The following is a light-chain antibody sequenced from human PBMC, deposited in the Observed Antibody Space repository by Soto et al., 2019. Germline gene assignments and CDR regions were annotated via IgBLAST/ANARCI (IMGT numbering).Light chain of an antibody. CDR3: QKYNSDTFP. Sequence: DIQMTQSPSSLSASVGDRVAITCRASQGISNYLAWYQQKPGKVPKLLIYAASTLQSGVPSRFSGSGSGTHFTLPLSSLQPEDVATYYCQKYNSDTFPFGPGTKVDIK. CDR2: AAS. V-gene: IGKV1-27*01. CDR1: QGISNY. J-gene: IGKJ3*01.